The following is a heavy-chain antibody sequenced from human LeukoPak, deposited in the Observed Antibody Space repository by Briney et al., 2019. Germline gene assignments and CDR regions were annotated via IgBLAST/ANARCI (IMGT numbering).Heavy chain of an antibody. CDR1: GFTISTYW. D-gene: IGHD3-10*01. V-gene: IGHV3-7*01. Sequence: PGGSPRLSCAASGFTISTYWMNWVRQAPGKGLEWVAHIKQDGSAEYYVDSVKGRFTISRDNAENSVFLQMDSLRAEDTSVYYCTRSPEGRPIDFWGQGTLVTVSS. J-gene: IGHJ4*02. CDR2: IKQDGSAE. CDR3: TRSPEGRPIDF.